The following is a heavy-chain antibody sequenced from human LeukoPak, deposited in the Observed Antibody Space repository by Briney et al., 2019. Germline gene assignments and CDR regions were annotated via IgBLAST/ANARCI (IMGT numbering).Heavy chain of an antibody. Sequence: GGSLRLSCAASGFTFSTYSMTWVRQAPGKGLEWVSSISSSGTYIFDADSQKGRFTISRDNAKNSLYLQMNSLRAEDTAFYYCARGIGNYGSYYFDYWGQGTLVTVSS. CDR3: ARGIGNYGSYYFDY. CDR1: GFTFSTYS. J-gene: IGHJ4*02. D-gene: IGHD3-10*01. V-gene: IGHV3-21*01. CDR2: ISSSGTYI.